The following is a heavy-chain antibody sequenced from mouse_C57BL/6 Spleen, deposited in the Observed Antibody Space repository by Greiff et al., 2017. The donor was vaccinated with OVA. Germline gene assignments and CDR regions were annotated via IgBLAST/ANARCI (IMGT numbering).Heavy chain of an antibody. J-gene: IGHJ2*01. CDR1: GFTFSSYA. CDR3: ASDGGWSHFDY. CDR2: ISDGGSYT. Sequence: EVQRVESGGGLVKPGGSLKLSCAASGFTFSSYAMSWVRQTPEKRLEWVATISDGGSYTYYPENVKGRFTISRDNAKNNLYLQLSHLKSEDTAMYYCASDGGWSHFDYWGQGTTLTVSS. D-gene: IGHD6-2*01. V-gene: IGHV5-4*01.